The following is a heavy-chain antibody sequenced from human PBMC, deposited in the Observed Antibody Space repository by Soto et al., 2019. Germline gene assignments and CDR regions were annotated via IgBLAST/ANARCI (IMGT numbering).Heavy chain of an antibody. D-gene: IGHD3-22*01. Sequence: GESLKISFKGSGYRFTSYWIGWVRQMPGKGLEWMGIIYPGESDTRYSPSFQGQVTISADKSISTAYLQWSSLKASDTAMYYCARQVYYYDSSGYYPTPYYHYGMDVWGQGTTVTVSS. CDR3: ARQVYYYDSSGYYPTPYYHYGMDV. CDR2: IYPGESDT. V-gene: IGHV5-51*01. CDR1: GYRFTSYW. J-gene: IGHJ6*02.